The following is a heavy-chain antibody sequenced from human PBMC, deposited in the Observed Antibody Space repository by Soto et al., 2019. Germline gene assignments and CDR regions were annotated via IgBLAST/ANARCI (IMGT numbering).Heavy chain of an antibody. CDR1: GYTFTSYG. V-gene: IGHV1-18*01. Sequence: QVQLVQSGAEVKKPGASVKVSCKASGYTFTSYGISWVRQAPGQGLEWMGWISAYNGNTNYAQKLKGRFTMTTDTSTSTAYIGLRSLRSDDTAVYYCARDRGSYALDYWGQGTLVTVSS. CDR2: ISAYNGNT. J-gene: IGHJ4*02. CDR3: ARDRGSYALDY. D-gene: IGHD1-26*01.